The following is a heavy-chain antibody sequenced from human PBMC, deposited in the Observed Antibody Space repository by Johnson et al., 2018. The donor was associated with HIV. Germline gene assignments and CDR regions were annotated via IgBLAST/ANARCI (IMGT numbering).Heavy chain of an antibody. CDR1: GFTFSSYD. Sequence: VQLVESGGGLVQPGGSLRLACAASGFTFSSYDMHWVRQATGKGLEWVSAIGTAGDTYSPGSVKGRFTISRENAKNSLYLQMTSLRGGDTAVYYCARGGAHDAFDIWGQGTMVTVSS. D-gene: IGHD3-16*01. CDR3: ARGGAHDAFDI. J-gene: IGHJ3*02. CDR2: IGTAGDT. V-gene: IGHV3-13*01.